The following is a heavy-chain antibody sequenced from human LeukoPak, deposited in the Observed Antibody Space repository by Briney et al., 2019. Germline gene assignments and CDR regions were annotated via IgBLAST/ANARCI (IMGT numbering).Heavy chain of an antibody. CDR2: ISGSGGST. CDR3: ARGYYDSSGDYYGMDV. V-gene: IGHV3-23*01. J-gene: IGHJ6*02. D-gene: IGHD3-22*01. Sequence: GGSLRLSCAASGFTFSSYAMSWDRQAPGKGLEWVSAISGSGGSTYYADSVKGRFTISRDNSKNTLYLQMDSLRAEDTAVYYCARGYYDSSGDYYGMDVWGQGTTVTVSS. CDR1: GFTFSSYA.